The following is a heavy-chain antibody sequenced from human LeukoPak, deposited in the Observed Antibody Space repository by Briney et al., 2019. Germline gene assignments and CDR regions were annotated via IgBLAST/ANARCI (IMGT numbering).Heavy chain of an antibody. J-gene: IGHJ4*02. CDR2: IFYTGNT. V-gene: IGHV4-39*01. Sequence: SETLSLTCSVSGGSISSRNYYWGWIRQPPGKGLEWSGSIFYTGNTYYNPSLRSRVTMSVDTSKNQFSLNLSSVTAADMAVYYCSRHVNTFDYWGQGTLVTVSS. CDR1: GGSISSRNYY. CDR3: SRHVNTFDY.